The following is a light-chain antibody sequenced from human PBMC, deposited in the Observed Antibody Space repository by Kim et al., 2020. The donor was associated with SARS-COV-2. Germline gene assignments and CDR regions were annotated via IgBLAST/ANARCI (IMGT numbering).Light chain of an antibody. CDR3: QTWGTGLRV. CDR2: LNSDGSH. Sequence: ASVKLTCTLSSGHSSDAIAWHQQQPEKGPRYLMKLNSDGSHSKGDGIPDRFSGSSSGAERYLTISSLQSEDEADYYCQTWGTGLRVFGGGTQLTVL. V-gene: IGLV4-69*01. CDR1: SGHSSDA. J-gene: IGLJ2*01.